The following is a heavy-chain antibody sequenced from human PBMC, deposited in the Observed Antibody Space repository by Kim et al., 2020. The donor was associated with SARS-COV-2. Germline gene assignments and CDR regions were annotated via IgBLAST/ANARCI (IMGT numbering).Heavy chain of an antibody. CDR2: IDPSDSYT. D-gene: IGHD3-9*01. CDR1: GYSFTSYW. J-gene: IGHJ5*02. V-gene: IGHV5-10-1*01. Sequence: GESLKISCKGSGYSFTSYWISWVRQMPGKGLEWMGRIDPSDSYTNYSPSFQGHVTISADKSISTAYLQWSSLKASDTAMYYCARSYYDILTGYSRIASSANWFDPWGQGTLVTVSS. CDR3: ARSYYDILTGYSRIASSANWFDP.